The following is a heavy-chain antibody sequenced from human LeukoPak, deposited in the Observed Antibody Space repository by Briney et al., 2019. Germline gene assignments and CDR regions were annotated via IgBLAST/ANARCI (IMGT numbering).Heavy chain of an antibody. Sequence: SQTLSLTCAISGDSVSSNTAAWNWIRQSPSRGLEWLRRTYYRSKWYNDYAVSVKSRITINPDTSKNQFSLQLYSVTPEDTAVYHCARSISSGGFRLDYWGQGTLVTVSS. CDR1: GDSVSSNTAA. CDR3: ARSISSGGFRLDY. V-gene: IGHV6-1*01. CDR2: TYYRSKWYN. J-gene: IGHJ4*02. D-gene: IGHD3-3*02.